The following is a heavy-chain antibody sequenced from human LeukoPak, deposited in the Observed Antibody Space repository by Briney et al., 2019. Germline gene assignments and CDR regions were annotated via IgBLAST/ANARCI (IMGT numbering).Heavy chain of an antibody. D-gene: IGHD3-3*01. Sequence: SVKVSCKASGYTFTSYGISWVRQAPGQGLEWMGWISAYNGNTNYAQKLQGRVTMTTDTSTSTAYMELRSLRSDDTAVYYCARDMFDFWSGYIYYGMDVWGQGTTVTVSS. CDR1: GYTFTSYG. CDR2: ISAYNGNT. V-gene: IGHV1-18*01. J-gene: IGHJ6*02. CDR3: ARDMFDFWSGYIYYGMDV.